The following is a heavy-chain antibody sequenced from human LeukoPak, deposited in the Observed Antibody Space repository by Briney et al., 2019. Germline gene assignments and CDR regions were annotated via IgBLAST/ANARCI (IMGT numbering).Heavy chain of an antibody. CDR1: GYTFTGYY. J-gene: IGHJ4*02. CDR3: ARGQFLEWLSIIIDY. CDR2: ISPNSGGT. V-gene: IGHV1-2*02. D-gene: IGHD3-3*01. Sequence: ASVKVSCKASGYTFTGYYMHWVRQAPGQGLEWTGWISPNSGGTNYAQKFQGRVTMTRDTSISTAYMELSRLRSDDTAVYYCARGQFLEWLSIIIDYWGQGTLVTVSS.